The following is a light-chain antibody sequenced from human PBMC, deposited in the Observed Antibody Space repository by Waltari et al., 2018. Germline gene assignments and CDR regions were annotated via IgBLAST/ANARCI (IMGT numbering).Light chain of an antibody. V-gene: IGKV1-39*01. CDR2: SAS. CDR3: QQTYSAFLS. CDR1: QRINNY. Sequence: DIQMTQSPSSLSASVGDRVPITCRASQRINNYVNWYHQKPGKAPNHLIYSASTVQVGVPSRFSGSGYGTDFTLTISSLQTEDFGTYYCQQTYSAFLSFGGGTRVEV. J-gene: IGKJ4*01.